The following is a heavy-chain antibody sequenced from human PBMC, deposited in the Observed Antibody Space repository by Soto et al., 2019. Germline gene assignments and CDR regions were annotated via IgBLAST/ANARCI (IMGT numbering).Heavy chain of an antibody. CDR1: GFTFSSYG. J-gene: IGHJ6*02. CDR3: ARIFGGSGYYYFGPYYGMDV. CDR2: IWYDGSNK. V-gene: IGHV3-33*01. Sequence: GGSLRLSCAASGFTFSSYGMHWVRQAPGKGLEWVAVIWYDGSNKYYADSVKGRFTISRDNSKNTLYLQMNSLRAEDTAVYYCARIFGGSGYYYFGPYYGMDVWGQGTTVTVSS. D-gene: IGHD3-22*01.